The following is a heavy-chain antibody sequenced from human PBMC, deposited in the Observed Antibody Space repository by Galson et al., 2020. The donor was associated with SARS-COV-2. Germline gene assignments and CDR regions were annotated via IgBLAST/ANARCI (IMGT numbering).Heavy chain of an antibody. Sequence: SETLSLTCTVSGGSISSYYWSWIRQPPGKGLEWIGYIYYSGSTNYNPYLKSRVTISVDTSKNQFSLKLSSVTAADTTVYYCARGGGYDFWSGYFFDYWGQGTLVTVSS. V-gene: IGHV4-59*01. CDR1: GGSISSYY. CDR2: IYYSGST. CDR3: ARGGGYDFWSGYFFDY. J-gene: IGHJ4*02. D-gene: IGHD3-3*01.